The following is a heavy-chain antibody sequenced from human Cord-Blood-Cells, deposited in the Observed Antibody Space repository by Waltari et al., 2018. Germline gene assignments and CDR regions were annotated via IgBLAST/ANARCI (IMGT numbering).Heavy chain of an antibody. CDR2: IYYSGST. CDR3: ARAGYCSSTSCYFDY. D-gene: IGHD2-2*01. CDR1: GGSISSYY. J-gene: IGHJ4*02. V-gene: IGHV4-59*01. Sequence: QVQLQESGPGLVKPSETLSLTCTVPGGSISSYYWSWIRQPPGKGLEWIGYIYYSGSTNYNPSLKSRVTISVDTSKNQFSLKLSSVTAADTAVYYCARAGYCSSTSCYFDYWGQGTLVTVSS.